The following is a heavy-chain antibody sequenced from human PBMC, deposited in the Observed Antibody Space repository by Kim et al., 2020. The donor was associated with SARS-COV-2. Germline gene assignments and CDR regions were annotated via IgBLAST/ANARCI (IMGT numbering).Heavy chain of an antibody. V-gene: IGHV3-21*01. Sequence: SVKGRFTISRDNAKNSLYLQMNSLRAEDTAVYYCAREREDTAMVRAYFDYWGQGTLVTVSS. J-gene: IGHJ4*02. CDR3: AREREDTAMVRAYFDY. D-gene: IGHD5-18*01.